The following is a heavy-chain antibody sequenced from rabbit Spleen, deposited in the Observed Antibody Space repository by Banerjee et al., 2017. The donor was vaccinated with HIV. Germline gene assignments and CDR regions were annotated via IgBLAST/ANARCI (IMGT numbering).Heavy chain of an antibody. V-gene: IGHV1S40*01. CDR3: VRDQAGDADYGPYYLNL. D-gene: IGHD2-1*01. J-gene: IGHJ4*01. CDR2: IDVGSSGTT. Sequence: QSLEESGGDLVKPEGSLTLTCTVSGFDFSSNAMCWVRQAPGKGLEWIACIDVGSSGTTYYASWAKGRFTISKTSSTTVTLQMTTLTAADTATYFCVRDQAGDADYGPYYLNLWGPGTLVTVS. CDR1: GFDFSSNA.